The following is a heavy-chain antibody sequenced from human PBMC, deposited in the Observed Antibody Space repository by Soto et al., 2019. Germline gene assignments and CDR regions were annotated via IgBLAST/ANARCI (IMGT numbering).Heavy chain of an antibody. J-gene: IGHJ5*02. CDR2: ISAYNGNT. CDR1: GYTFTSYG. Sequence: QVQLVQSGAEVKKPGASVKVSCKASGYTFTSYGISWVRQAPGQGLEWMGWISAYNGNTDYAQKLQGRVTMTTDTSTSTAYRELRSLRADDTAVYYCAGGYCSGGCCYPSSWFDPWGQGTLVTVSS. D-gene: IGHD2-15*01. CDR3: AGGYCSGGCCYPSSWFDP. V-gene: IGHV1-18*01.